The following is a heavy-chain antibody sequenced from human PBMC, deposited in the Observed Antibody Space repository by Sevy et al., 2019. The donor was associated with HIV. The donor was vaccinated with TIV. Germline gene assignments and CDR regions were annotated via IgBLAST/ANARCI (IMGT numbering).Heavy chain of an antibody. V-gene: IGHV3-30*02. CDR3: AKAYSTGWYGYYYGMDV. J-gene: IGHJ6*02. Sequence: GGSLRLSCAASGFIFSSFGMHWVRQAPGKGLEWVAFIHYKGSDKYYADAVKGRYTISRDNSKNTVYLQMSSLRAEDTAVYYCAKAYSTGWYGYYYGMDVRGQGTTVTVSS. CDR2: IHYKGSDK. CDR1: GFIFSSFG. D-gene: IGHD6-19*01.